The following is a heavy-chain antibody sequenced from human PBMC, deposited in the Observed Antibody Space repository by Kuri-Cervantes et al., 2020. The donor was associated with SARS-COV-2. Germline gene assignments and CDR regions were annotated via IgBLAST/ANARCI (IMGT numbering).Heavy chain of an antibody. CDR1: GYSISSGYY. D-gene: IGHD2-2*01. J-gene: IGHJ4*02. Sequence: GSLRLSCTVSGYSISSGYYWGWIRQPPGKGLEWIGSIYHSGSTYYNPSLKSRVTISVDTSKNQFSLKLSSVTAVDTAVYYCARVWCSSTSCYYFDYWGQGTLVTVSS. CDR3: ARVWCSSTSCYYFDY. CDR2: IYHSGST. V-gene: IGHV4-38-2*02.